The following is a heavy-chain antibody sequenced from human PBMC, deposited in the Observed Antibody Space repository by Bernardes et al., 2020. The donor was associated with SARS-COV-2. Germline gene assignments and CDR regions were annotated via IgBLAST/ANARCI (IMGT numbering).Heavy chain of an antibody. CDR1: GGSISSHY. Sequence: SETLSLTCTVSGGSISSHYWSWIRQPPGKGLEWIGSIYYSGSTTYNPSLKSRVTLSVDTSKSQFSLKLSSVTAADTAVYYCARIFIRSSGPPHDAFDIWGQGTMVTVSS. J-gene: IGHJ3*02. D-gene: IGHD3-22*01. CDR2: IYYSGST. V-gene: IGHV4-59*11. CDR3: ARIFIRSSGPPHDAFDI.